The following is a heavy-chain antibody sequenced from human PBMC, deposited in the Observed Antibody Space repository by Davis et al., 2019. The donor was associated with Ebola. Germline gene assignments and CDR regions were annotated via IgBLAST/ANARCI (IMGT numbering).Heavy chain of an antibody. V-gene: IGHV3-23*01. D-gene: IGHD1-26*01. CDR2: ISGNTKAT. CDR1: GGTFSSYA. CDR3: AKHRYSGSRNFDS. Sequence: SCKASGGTFSSYAVNWVRQAPGKGPEWVSTISGNTKATYYADSVKGRFTISRDNSKNTLYLQMSSLRAEDTAIYYCAKHRYSGSRNFDSWGQGTLVTVSS. J-gene: IGHJ4*02.